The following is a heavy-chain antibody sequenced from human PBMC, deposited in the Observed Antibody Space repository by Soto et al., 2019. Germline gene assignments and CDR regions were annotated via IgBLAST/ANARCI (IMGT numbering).Heavy chain of an antibody. Sequence: EVQLVESGGGLAQPGGSLRLSCLTSGDTLSVHWMHWVRQSPGKGLVWVAGLNSAGTTTIYADSVKGRFTISRDNGKNTVYLQMDSLRVEDTDVYYGTGRFYYSSWGQGSLVTVSS. CDR2: LNSAGTTT. J-gene: IGHJ5*02. CDR3: TGRFYYSS. D-gene: IGHD3-10*01. CDR1: GDTLSVHW. V-gene: IGHV3-74*01.